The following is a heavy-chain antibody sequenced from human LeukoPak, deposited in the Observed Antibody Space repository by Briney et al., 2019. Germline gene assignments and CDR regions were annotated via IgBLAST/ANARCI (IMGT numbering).Heavy chain of an antibody. J-gene: IGHJ6*02. V-gene: IGHV3-7*03. Sequence: QPGGSLRLSCAASGFTFSSYWMSWVRQAPGKGLEWVANIKQDGSEKYYVDSVKGRFTISRDNSKNTLYLQMNSLRAEDTAVYYCAKDLRGDGMDVWGQGTTVTVSS. CDR1: GFTFSSYW. CDR2: IKQDGSEK. D-gene: IGHD3-16*01. CDR3: AKDLRGDGMDV.